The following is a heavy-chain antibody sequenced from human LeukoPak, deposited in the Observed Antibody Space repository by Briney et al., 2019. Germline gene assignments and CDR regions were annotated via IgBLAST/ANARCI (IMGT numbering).Heavy chain of an antibody. CDR3: ARGPPNWGMVGY. D-gene: IGHD7-27*01. CDR2: MKSNSGHT. Sequence: ASVTVSYKASGYTFTIFDFNWVRQATGQGLEWMGWMKSNSGHTGYAQKFQGRVTMTRDTSISTAYMELSSLTFEDTAVYYCARGPPNWGMVGYWGQGTLVTVSS. V-gene: IGHV1-8*01. CDR1: GYTFTIFD. J-gene: IGHJ4*02.